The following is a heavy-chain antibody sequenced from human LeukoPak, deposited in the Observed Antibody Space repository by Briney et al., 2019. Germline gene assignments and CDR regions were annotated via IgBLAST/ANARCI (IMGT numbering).Heavy chain of an antibody. CDR1: GFTFSNYG. J-gene: IGHJ6*03. CDR2: MWYDGSIK. CDR3: ARGRDGYNYYYYYYMDV. Sequence: TGGSLRLSCAASGFTFSNYGMHWVRQAPGKGLEWLAIMWYDGSIKYYADSAKGRFTISRDSSKNTVFLQMNSLRAEDTAVYYCARGRDGYNYYYYYYMDVWGKGTTVTVSS. V-gene: IGHV3-33*02. D-gene: IGHD5-24*01.